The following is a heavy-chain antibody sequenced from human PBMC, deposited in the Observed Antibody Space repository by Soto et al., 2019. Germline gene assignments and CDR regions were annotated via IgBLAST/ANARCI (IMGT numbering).Heavy chain of an antibody. V-gene: IGHV1-69*13. J-gene: IGHJ6*02. CDR1: GGTFSSYA. CDR2: IIPIFGTA. D-gene: IGHD3-3*01. Sequence: SVKVSCKASGGTFSSYAISWARQAPGQGLEWMGGIIPIFGTANYAQKFQGRVTITADESTSTAYMELSSLRSEDTAVYYCASPRKGEWLLSYYYGMDVWGQGTTVTVSS. CDR3: ASPRKGEWLLSYYYGMDV.